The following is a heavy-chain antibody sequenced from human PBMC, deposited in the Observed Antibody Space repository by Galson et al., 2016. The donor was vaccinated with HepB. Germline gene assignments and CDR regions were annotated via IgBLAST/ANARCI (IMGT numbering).Heavy chain of an antibody. CDR2: ITWNGDII. J-gene: IGHJ4*02. V-gene: IGHV3-9*01. CDR3: AALPGWVGDSRPAY. D-gene: IGHD3-10*01. Sequence: SLRLSCAASVFSFDDYALHWVRQAPGKGLEWVSGITWNGDIIHYADSVRGRFTVSRDNAKNSLYLQMSSLRAEDSALYYCAALPGWVGDSRPAYWGQGTLVTVSS. CDR1: VFSFDDYA.